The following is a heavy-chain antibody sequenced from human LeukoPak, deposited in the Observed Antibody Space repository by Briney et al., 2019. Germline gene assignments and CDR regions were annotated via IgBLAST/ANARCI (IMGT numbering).Heavy chain of an antibody. V-gene: IGHV4-34*01. CDR1: GVSFNNYF. Sequence: SETLSLTCAVYGVSFNNYFWTWIRQSPGKGLEWIGEINHSGSTNYSPSLKSRVTMSVDMSKSQFSLKLSSVTAADTAVYYCARHWSDGPHNVWSRGTTVTISS. D-gene: IGHD3-3*01. CDR2: INHSGST. CDR3: ARHWSDGPHNV. J-gene: IGHJ6*03.